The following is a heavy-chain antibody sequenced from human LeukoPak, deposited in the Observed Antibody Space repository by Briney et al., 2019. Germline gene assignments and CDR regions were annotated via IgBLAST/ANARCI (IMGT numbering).Heavy chain of an antibody. Sequence: PGGSLRLSCAASGFTFSSDWMSWVRQAPGKGLEWVGNIQPDGSEHYPVDSVKGRFTISRDNAKNSLYLQMNSLRAEDMALYYCAKDIGEGIRGAFDIWGQGTMVTVSS. CDR3: AKDIGEGIRGAFDI. D-gene: IGHD4-17*01. J-gene: IGHJ3*02. CDR1: GFTFSSDW. V-gene: IGHV3-7*03. CDR2: IQPDGSEH.